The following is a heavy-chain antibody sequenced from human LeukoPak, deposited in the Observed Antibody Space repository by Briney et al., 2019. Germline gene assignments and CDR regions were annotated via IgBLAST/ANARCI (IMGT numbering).Heavy chain of an antibody. CDR1: GYTFTSYD. CDR3: ARDWKYCSGGSCYDWFDP. CDR2: MNPNSGNT. Sequence: GASVKLSCKASGYTFTSYDINWVRQATGQGLEWMGWMNPNSGNTGYAQKFQGRVTMTRNTSISTAYMELSSLRSEDTAVYYCARDWKYCSGGSCYDWFDPWGQGTLVTVSS. D-gene: IGHD2-15*01. V-gene: IGHV1-8*01. J-gene: IGHJ5*02.